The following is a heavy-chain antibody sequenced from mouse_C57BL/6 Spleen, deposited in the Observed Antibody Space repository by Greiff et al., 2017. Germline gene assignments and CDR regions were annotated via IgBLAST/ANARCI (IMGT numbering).Heavy chain of an antibody. CDR2: INPSSGYT. V-gene: IGHV1-7*01. Sequence: QVQLKQSGAELAKPGASVKLSCKASGYTFTSYWMHWVKQRPGQGLEWIGYINPSSGYTKYNQKFKDKATLTADKSSSTAYLQLSSLTYEDSAAYYCATSANWDGLDYWGQGTTLTVSS. CDR3: ATSANWDGLDY. J-gene: IGHJ2*01. D-gene: IGHD4-1*01. CDR1: GYTFTSYW.